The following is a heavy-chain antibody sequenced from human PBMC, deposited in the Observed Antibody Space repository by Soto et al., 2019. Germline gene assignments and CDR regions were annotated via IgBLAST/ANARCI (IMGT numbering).Heavy chain of an antibody. V-gene: IGHV3-30-3*01. CDR3: ARGGPYDFWSGYPV. D-gene: IGHD3-3*01. J-gene: IGHJ4*02. CDR2: ISYDGSNK. CDR1: GFTFSSYA. Sequence: QVQLVESGGGVVQPGRSLSLSCAASGFTFSSYAMHWVRQAPGKGLEWVAVISYDGSNKYYADSVKGRFTISRDNSKNTLYLQMNSLRAEDTAVYYCARGGPYDFWSGYPVWGQGTLVTVSS.